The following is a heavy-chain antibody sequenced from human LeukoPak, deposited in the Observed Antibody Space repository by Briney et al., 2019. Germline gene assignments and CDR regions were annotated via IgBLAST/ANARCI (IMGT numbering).Heavy chain of an antibody. CDR2: IIPMLGSE. CDR3: ARIGAGGGDGLQSYNYGLDV. V-gene: IGHV1-69*04. D-gene: IGHD3-16*01. Sequence: SVKVSCKASGGSFSSFGVAWVRQAPGQGLEWMGRIIPMLGSEDYAQKFQGRVTITADKSASTVYMDLSSLRSKDTAIYYCARIGAGGGDGLQSYNYGLDVWGPGTTVIVSS. CDR1: GGSFSSFG. J-gene: IGHJ6*02.